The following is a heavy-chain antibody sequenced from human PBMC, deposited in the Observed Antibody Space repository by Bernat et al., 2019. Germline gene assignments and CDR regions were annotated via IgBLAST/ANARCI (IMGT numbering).Heavy chain of an antibody. CDR1: GYTLTELS. CDR2: FDPEDGET. V-gene: IGHV1-24*01. J-gene: IGHJ5*02. D-gene: IGHD3-10*01. CDR3: ATPWFGEHWFDP. Sequence: QVQLVQSGAEVKKPGASVKVSCKVSGYTLTELSMHWVRQAPGKGLEWMGGFDPEDGETIYAQKFQGRVTMPEDTSTDTAYMELSSLRSEDTAVYYCATPWFGEHWFDPWGQGTLVTVSS.